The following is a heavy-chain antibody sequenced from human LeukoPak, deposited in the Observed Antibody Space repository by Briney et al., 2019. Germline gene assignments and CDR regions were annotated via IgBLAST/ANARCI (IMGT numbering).Heavy chain of an antibody. Sequence: GGSLRLSCAASGFTFSSYSMNWVRQAPGKGLEWVSSISSSSSYIYYADSVKGRFTISRDNTKNSLYLQMNSLRAEDTAVYYCAELGITMIGGVWGKGTTVTISS. J-gene: IGHJ6*04. CDR2: ISSSSSYI. CDR1: GFTFSSYS. V-gene: IGHV3-21*01. D-gene: IGHD3-10*02. CDR3: AELGITMIGGV.